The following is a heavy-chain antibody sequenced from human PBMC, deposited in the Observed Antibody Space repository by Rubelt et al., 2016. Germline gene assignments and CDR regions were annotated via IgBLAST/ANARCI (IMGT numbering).Heavy chain of an antibody. CDR3: AKESHEAYYYYGMDV. CDR2: IKQDGSEK. Sequence: MTWVRQAPGKGLEWVANIKQDGSEKYYADSVKGRFTISRDNSKNTLYLQMNSLRAEDTAVYYCAKESHEAYYYYGMDVWGQGTTVTVSS. V-gene: IGHV3-7*01. J-gene: IGHJ6*02.